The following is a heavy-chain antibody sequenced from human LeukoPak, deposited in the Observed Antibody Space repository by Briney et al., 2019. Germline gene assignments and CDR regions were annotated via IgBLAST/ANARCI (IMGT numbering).Heavy chain of an antibody. J-gene: IGHJ6*04. CDR1: GFTFSSYE. V-gene: IGHV3-48*03. CDR3: AEIGITMIGGG. D-gene: IGHD3-10*02. Sequence: GGSLRLSCAASGFTFSSYEMNWVRQAPGKGLKWVSYISSSGSTIYYADSVKGRFTISRDNAKNSLYLQMNSLRAEDTAVYYCAEIGITMIGGGWGKGTTVTISS. CDR2: ISSSGSTI.